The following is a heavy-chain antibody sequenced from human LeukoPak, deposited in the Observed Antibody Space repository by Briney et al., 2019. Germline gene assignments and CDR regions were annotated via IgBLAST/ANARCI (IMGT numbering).Heavy chain of an antibody. V-gene: IGHV4-34*01. Sequence: SETLSLTCAVYGGSFSGYYWSWIRQPPGKGLEWIGEINHSGSTNYNPSLKSRVTISVDTSKNQFSLKLSSVTAADTAVYYCARRGGLGATKDAFDIWGQGTMVTVSS. D-gene: IGHD1-26*01. J-gene: IGHJ3*02. CDR1: GGSFSGYY. CDR3: ARRGGLGATKDAFDI. CDR2: INHSGST.